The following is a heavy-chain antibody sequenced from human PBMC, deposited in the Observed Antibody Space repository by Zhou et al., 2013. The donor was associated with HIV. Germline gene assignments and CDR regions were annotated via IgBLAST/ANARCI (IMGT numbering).Heavy chain of an antibody. CDR3: ARVVIALAHYAMDV. V-gene: IGHV1-69*13. J-gene: IGHJ6*02. D-gene: IGHD6-13*01. CDR1: GGTFNNYA. Sequence: QVQLVQSGTEVRKPGSSVKVSCKASGGTFNNYAINWVRQAPGQGLEWMGRFIPMFDTSNYAQKFQGRVTITADKSTSTAYMEVSSLRSEDTAIYYCARVVIALAHYAMDVWGQGTTVTVSS. CDR2: FIPMFDTS.